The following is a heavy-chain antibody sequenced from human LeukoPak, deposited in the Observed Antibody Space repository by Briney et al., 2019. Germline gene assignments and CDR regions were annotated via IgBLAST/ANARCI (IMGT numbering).Heavy chain of an antibody. Sequence: GGSLRLSCAASGFSFSSYSINWVRQAPGKGLEWVSHISSSSSTIYYTDSVKGRFTISRDNAKNSLHLQMNSLRAEDTAVYYCARPMVRGVSSYYYYGMDVWGQGTTVTVSS. D-gene: IGHD3-10*01. CDR1: GFSFSSYS. CDR3: ARPMVRGVSSYYYYGMDV. J-gene: IGHJ6*02. CDR2: ISSSSSTI. V-gene: IGHV3-48*04.